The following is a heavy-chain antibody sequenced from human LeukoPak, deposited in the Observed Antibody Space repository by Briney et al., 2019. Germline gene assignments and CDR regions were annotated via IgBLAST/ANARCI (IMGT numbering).Heavy chain of an antibody. CDR1: EFTFSGYA. CDR2: ISDGGDST. V-gene: IGHV3-23*01. D-gene: IGHD3-9*01. CDR3: ARFNSYSTDWFFDY. J-gene: IGHJ4*02. Sequence: GGSLRLSCADSEFTFSGYAMSWVRQAPGKGLEWVSTISDGGDSTYYADSVKGRFTVSRDNSKNTLYLQLNRLRAGDTAVYYCARFNSYSTDWFFDYWGQGTLVTVSS.